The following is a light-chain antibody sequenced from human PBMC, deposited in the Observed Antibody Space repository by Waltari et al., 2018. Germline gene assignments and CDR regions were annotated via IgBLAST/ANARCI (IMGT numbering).Light chain of an antibody. CDR2: DVT. J-gene: IGLJ3*02. CDR3: SSYTSSNTWV. Sequence: QSALTQPASVSWSPGQSITISCIGTSSDIGGYNYVSWYQQHPGKAPKVMIYDVTKRPSGVSNRFSGSKSGSTASLTISGLQAEDEADYYCSSYTSSNTWVFGGGTKLTVL. CDR1: SSDIGGYNY. V-gene: IGLV2-14*01.